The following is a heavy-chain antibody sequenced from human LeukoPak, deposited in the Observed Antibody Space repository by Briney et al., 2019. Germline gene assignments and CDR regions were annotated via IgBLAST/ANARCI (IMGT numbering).Heavy chain of an antibody. CDR2: IRSKTYGGTP. Sequence: GGSLRLSCAAPGFTFDDYAMGWVRQAPGKGLEWVGFIRSKTYGGTPEYGASVKGRFTISRDGSRGIVYLQMNSLKMEDTAVYYCARDGTVYSSSWYGNWGQGTLVTVSS. V-gene: IGHV3-49*04. CDR3: ARDGTVYSSSWYGN. CDR1: GFTFDDYA. D-gene: IGHD2-2*01. J-gene: IGHJ4*02.